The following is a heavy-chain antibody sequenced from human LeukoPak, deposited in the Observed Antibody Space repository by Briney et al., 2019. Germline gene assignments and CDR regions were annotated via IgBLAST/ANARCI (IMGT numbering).Heavy chain of an antibody. Sequence: PSETLSLICAVYGGSFSGYYWSWIRQPPGKGLEWIGEINHSGSTNYNPSLKSRVTISVDTSKNQFSLKLSSVTAADTAVYYCARLTRWDTAMAIDYWGQGTLVTVSS. CDR3: ARLTRWDTAMAIDY. CDR2: INHSGST. D-gene: IGHD5-18*01. V-gene: IGHV4-34*01. CDR1: GGSFSGYY. J-gene: IGHJ4*02.